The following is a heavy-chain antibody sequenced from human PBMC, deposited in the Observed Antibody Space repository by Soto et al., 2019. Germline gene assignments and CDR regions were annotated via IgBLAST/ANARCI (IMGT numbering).Heavy chain of an antibody. V-gene: IGHV4-34*01. Sequence: PSETLSLTCAVYGGSFSGYYWSWIRQPPGKGLEWIGEINHSGSTNYNPSLKSRVTISVDTSKNQFSLKLSSVTAADTAVYYCARDGVIAAAVPFDYWGQGTLVTVSS. CDR1: GGSFSGYY. CDR2: INHSGST. CDR3: ARDGVIAAAVPFDY. J-gene: IGHJ4*02. D-gene: IGHD6-13*01.